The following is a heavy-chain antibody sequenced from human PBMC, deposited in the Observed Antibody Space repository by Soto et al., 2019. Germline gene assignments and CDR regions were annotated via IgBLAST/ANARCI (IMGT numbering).Heavy chain of an antibody. V-gene: IGHV3-23*01. J-gene: IGHJ4*02. CDR1: GFSFSNYA. D-gene: IGHD4-4*01. Sequence: PVGSLRLSCATSGFSFSNYAMSWVSQAPGKGLEWVAGISSSGYTYYVDSLKGRFTISRDNSKNSLYLQMNSLRAEDTAVYYCAKDLIDYSNSYFDYWGQGTLVTVSS. CDR2: ISSSGYT. CDR3: AKDLIDYSNSYFDY.